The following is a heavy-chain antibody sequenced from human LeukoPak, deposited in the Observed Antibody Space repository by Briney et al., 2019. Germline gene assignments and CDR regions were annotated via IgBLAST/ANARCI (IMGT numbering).Heavy chain of an antibody. CDR1: GDSISSTSDY. Sequence: PSETLSLTCTVSGDSISSTSDYWGWIRQPPGEGLEWLGTTYYSGRNYYHPSLKSRVTISVDTSKNQFSLRLSSVTAADTAVYYCRKHYRKYHYYYMDVWGKGTTVTVSS. V-gene: IGHV4-39*01. J-gene: IGHJ6*03. D-gene: IGHD4-11*01. CDR3: RKHYRKYHYYYMDV. CDR2: TYYSGRN.